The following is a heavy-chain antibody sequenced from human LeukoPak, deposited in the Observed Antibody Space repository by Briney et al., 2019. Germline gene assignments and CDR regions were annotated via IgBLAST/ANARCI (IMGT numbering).Heavy chain of an antibody. Sequence: ASVKVSCKTSGGTFSNYGISWVRQAPGQGLEWMGGIIPMFDTPNYAQKFQDRVTITADESTSTSHMELGSLRSEDTAVYYCARTTGIAQPFDIWGQGTMVTVSS. V-gene: IGHV1-69*01. CDR2: IIPMFDTP. CDR3: ARTTGIAQPFDI. CDR1: GGTFSNYG. D-gene: IGHD6-13*01. J-gene: IGHJ3*02.